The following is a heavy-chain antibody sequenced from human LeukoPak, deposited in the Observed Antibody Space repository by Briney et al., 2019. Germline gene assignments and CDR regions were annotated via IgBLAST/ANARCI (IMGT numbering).Heavy chain of an antibody. V-gene: IGHV1-46*01. Sequence: GASVKVSCKASGYTFTSYYMHWVRQAPGQGLEWMGIINPSGGSTSYAQKFQGRVTMTRDTSTSTVYMKLSSLRSEDTAVYYCARAVEQLISDPWGQGTLVTVSS. CDR1: GYTFTSYY. CDR2: INPSGGST. D-gene: IGHD6-13*01. J-gene: IGHJ5*02. CDR3: ARAVEQLISDP.